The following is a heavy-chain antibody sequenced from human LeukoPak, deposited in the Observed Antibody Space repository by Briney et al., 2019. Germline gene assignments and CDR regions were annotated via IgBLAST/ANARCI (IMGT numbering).Heavy chain of an antibody. CDR3: AKIIQYTAATGTGLES. D-gene: IGHD6-13*01. CDR2: IYYSGST. Sequence: SETLSLTCTVSGGSISSSSYYWGWIRQPPGKGLEWIGSIYYSGSTYYNPSLKSRVTISVDTSKNQFSLKLSSVTAADTAVYYCAKIIQYTAATGTGLESWGQGSLVTVSP. V-gene: IGHV4-39*01. J-gene: IGHJ4*02. CDR1: GGSISSSSYY.